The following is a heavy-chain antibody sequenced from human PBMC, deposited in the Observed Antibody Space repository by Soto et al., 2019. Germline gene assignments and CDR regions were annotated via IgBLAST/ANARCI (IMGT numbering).Heavy chain of an antibody. D-gene: IGHD1-26*01. V-gene: IGHV4-59*11. CDR1: GGSISSHY. CDR2: IYYRGNT. Sequence: QVQLEESGPGLVKPSETLSLTCTVSGGSISSHYWSWVRQAPGKGLEWIGCIYYRGNTFYNPSLKSRGTISVVTSNNQFALKLDSVTPADTAVYYCARDGREASGIDVWGQGTAVTVSS. CDR3: ARDGREASGIDV. J-gene: IGHJ6*02.